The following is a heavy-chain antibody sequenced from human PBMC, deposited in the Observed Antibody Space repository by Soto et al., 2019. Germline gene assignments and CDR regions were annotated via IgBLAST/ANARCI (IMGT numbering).Heavy chain of an antibody. V-gene: IGHV3-30*18. Sequence: PGGSLRLSCAASGFTFRSYGMHWVRQAPGKGLEWVAVISYDGSNKYYADSVKGRFTISRDNSKNTLYLQMNSLRAEDTAVYYCAKDLIRFLEWPLMDVWGQGTPVTVSS. CDR1: GFTFRSYG. CDR3: AKDLIRFLEWPLMDV. J-gene: IGHJ6*02. CDR2: ISYDGSNK. D-gene: IGHD3-3*01.